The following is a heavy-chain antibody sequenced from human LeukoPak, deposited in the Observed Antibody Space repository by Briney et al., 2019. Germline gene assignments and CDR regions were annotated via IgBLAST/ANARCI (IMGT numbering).Heavy chain of an antibody. CDR2: INHSGST. D-gene: IGHD2-2*02. CDR1: GGSFSGYY. CDR3: ARGFCPRSTSCYSGWFDP. J-gene: IGHJ5*02. V-gene: IGHV4-34*01. Sequence: KPSETLSLTYAVYGGSFSGYYWSWIRQPPGKGLEWIGEINHSGSTNYNPPLKSRVTISVDTSKNQFSLKLSSVTAADTAVSFCARGFCPRSTSCYSGWFDPWGQGTLVTVSS.